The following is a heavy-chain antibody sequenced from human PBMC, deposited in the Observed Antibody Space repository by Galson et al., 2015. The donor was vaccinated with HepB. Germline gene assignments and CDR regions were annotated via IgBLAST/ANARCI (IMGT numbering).Heavy chain of an antibody. J-gene: IGHJ4*02. Sequence: SLRLSCAASGFTVRGNYMTWVRQAPGKGLEWVSVIYNGDRTYYADSVRGRFTISRDISKNTRSLQMNSLRVEDTAVYYCARDLPGTTAGMLFWGQGTLVTVSS. V-gene: IGHV3-53*01. D-gene: IGHD2-2*01. CDR2: IYNGDRT. CDR3: ARDLPGTTAGMLF. CDR1: GFTVRGNY.